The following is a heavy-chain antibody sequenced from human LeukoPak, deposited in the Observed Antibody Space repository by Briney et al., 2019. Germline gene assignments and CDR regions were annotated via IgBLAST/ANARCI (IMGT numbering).Heavy chain of an antibody. CDR3: ARHRNIEYSSPRPHNWFDP. V-gene: IGHV5-51*01. Sequence: GESLKISCKGSGYSFTSYWIGWVRQMPGKGLEWMGIIYPGDSDTRYSPSFQGQVTISADKSISTAYLQWSSLKASDTAMYYCARHRNIEYSSPRPHNWFDPWGQGTLVTVSS. CDR1: GYSFTSYW. J-gene: IGHJ5*02. CDR2: IYPGDSDT. D-gene: IGHD6-6*01.